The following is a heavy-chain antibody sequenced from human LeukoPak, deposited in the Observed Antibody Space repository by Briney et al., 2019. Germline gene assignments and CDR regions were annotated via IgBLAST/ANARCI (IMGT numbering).Heavy chain of an antibody. V-gene: IGHV3-43*02. CDR2: ISGDGGST. CDR1: GFTFDDYA. CDR3: AKVGYDSSGYYYRWYYYYGMDV. Sequence: GGSLRLSCAASGFTFDDYAMHWVRHAPGKGLEWVSLISGDGGSTYYADSVKGRFTISRDNSKNSLYVQMNSLRTEDTALYYCAKVGYDSSGYYYRWYYYYGMDVWGQGTTVTVSS. D-gene: IGHD3-22*01. J-gene: IGHJ6*02.